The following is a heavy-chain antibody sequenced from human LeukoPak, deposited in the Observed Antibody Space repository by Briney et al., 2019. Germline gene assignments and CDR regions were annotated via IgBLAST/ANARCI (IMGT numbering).Heavy chain of an antibody. CDR1: GYTFTDYY. Sequence: ASVKVSCKASGYTFTDYYMHWVRQAPGQGLEWMGWINPNSGGTNYAQKFQGRVTMTRDTSISTAYMELSRLRSDDTAVYYCASWRTEEPWFDPWGQGTLVTVSS. J-gene: IGHJ5*02. CDR3: ASWRTEEPWFDP. CDR2: INPNSGGT. V-gene: IGHV1-2*02. D-gene: IGHD1-26*01.